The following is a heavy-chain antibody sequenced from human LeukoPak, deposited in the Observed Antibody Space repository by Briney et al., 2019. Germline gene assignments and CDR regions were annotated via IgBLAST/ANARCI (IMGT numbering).Heavy chain of an antibody. J-gene: IGHJ4*02. D-gene: IGHD5-12*01. Sequence: TGGSLRLSCAASEFSVGSNNMTWVRQAPGKGLEWVSLIYSGGSTYYSDAVKGGFIISRGNSKNTLHLLMNSLRTEDTAVYYYARGPSGYRNTGGQGTLVTVSS. CDR2: IYSGGST. CDR3: ARGPSGYRNT. CDR1: EFSVGSNN. V-gene: IGHV3-66*01.